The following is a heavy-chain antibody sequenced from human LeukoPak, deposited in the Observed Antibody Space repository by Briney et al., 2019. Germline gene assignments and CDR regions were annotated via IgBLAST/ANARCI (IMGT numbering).Heavy chain of an antibody. D-gene: IGHD3-10*01. Sequence: GGSLRLSCAASGFTFSSYWMSWVRQAPGKGLEWVANIKQDGSEKYYVDSVKGRFTISRDNAKNSLYLQMNSLRAEDTAVYYCARSRAQYYYGSGSYYRALDYWGQGTLVTVSS. J-gene: IGHJ4*02. CDR3: ARSRAQYYYGSGSYYRALDY. CDR2: IKQDGSEK. V-gene: IGHV3-7*01. CDR1: GFTFSSYW.